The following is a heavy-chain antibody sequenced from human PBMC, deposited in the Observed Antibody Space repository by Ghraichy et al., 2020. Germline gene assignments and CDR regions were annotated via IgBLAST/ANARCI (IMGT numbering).Heavy chain of an antibody. CDR1: GYTFTSYG. J-gene: IGHJ4*02. Sequence: VKVSCKASGYTFTSYGISWVRQAPGQGLEWMGWISAYNGNTNYAQKLQGRVTMTTDTSTSTAYMELRSLRSDDTAVYYCARVFGYYGSGSSYYFDYWGQGTLVTVSS. CDR2: ISAYNGNT. CDR3: ARVFGYYGSGSSYYFDY. V-gene: IGHV1-18*01. D-gene: IGHD3-10*01.